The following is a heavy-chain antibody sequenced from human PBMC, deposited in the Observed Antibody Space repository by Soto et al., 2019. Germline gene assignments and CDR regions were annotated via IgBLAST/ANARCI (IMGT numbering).Heavy chain of an antibody. V-gene: IGHV1-18*01. CDR2: ISTYNGNT. CDR1: GYTFNSYG. CDR3: ASGLLWFGELLSMDV. D-gene: IGHD3-10*01. J-gene: IGHJ6*02. Sequence: QVQLVQSGAEVKKPGASVKVSCKASGYTFNSYGVSWVRQAPGQGLEWMGWISTYNGNTNYAQNLQGRVTMTTDTSTSTAYMELRSLRSDDTAVHYCASGLLWFGELLSMDVWGQGTTVTVSS.